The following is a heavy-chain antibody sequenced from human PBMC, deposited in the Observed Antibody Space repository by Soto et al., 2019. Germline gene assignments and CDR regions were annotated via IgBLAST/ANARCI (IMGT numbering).Heavy chain of an antibody. V-gene: IGHV3-11*01. J-gene: IGHJ3*02. Sequence: QVQLVESGGGSVRPGGSLRLSCAASGFKFSDYYMTWIRQPPGKGLEWVAYISSSGTGIYYPDSVKGRFTISRDNAKNSLYLQMCSLKAEDTTLYYCARAYSDAFDIWGQGTMVTVPS. CDR2: ISSSGTGI. CDR1: GFKFSDYY. CDR3: ARAYSDAFDI. D-gene: IGHD2-21*01.